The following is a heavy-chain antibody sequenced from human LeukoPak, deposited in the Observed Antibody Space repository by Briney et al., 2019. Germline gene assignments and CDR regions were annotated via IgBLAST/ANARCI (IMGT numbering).Heavy chain of an antibody. CDR3: ARRYCSSTSCYDTPFDY. Sequence: GGSPRLSCAASGFTFSSYSMNWVRQAPGRGLEWVSSISSSSSYIYYADSVKGRFTISRDNAKNSLYLQMNSLRAEDTAVYYCARRYCSSTSCYDTPFDYWGQGTLVTVSS. D-gene: IGHD2-2*01. CDR1: GFTFSSYS. CDR2: ISSSSSYI. J-gene: IGHJ4*02. V-gene: IGHV3-21*01.